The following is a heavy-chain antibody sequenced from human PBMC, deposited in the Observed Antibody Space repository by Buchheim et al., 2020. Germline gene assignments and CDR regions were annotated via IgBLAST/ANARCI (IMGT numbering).Heavy chain of an antibody. CDR2: IYHSGST. Sequence: QVQLQESGPGLVKPSGTLSITCAVSGGSISSSNWWSWVRQPPGKGLEWIGEIYHSGSTNYNPSLKSRVTISEDKSKKQFPLKLSSVTAADTAVYYCARDPDIIVVVTATQTGYYGMDVWGQGTT. CDR3: ARDPDIIVVVTATQTGYYGMDV. CDR1: GGSISSSNW. J-gene: IGHJ6*02. D-gene: IGHD2-21*02. V-gene: IGHV4-4*02.